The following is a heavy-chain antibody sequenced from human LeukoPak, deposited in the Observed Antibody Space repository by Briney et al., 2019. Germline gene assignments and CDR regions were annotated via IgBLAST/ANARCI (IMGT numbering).Heavy chain of an antibody. Sequence: ASVKVSCKASGYSFTGYYMHWVRQAPGQGLEWMGWINPNNGGTKYAQKFQGKVTMTRDTSISTGYMEVRRLKSDDTAVYYCARDPLDGYSFDYWGQGTLVTVSS. CDR3: ARDPLDGYSFDY. J-gene: IGHJ4*02. D-gene: IGHD5-24*01. V-gene: IGHV1-2*02. CDR2: INPNNGGT. CDR1: GYSFTGYY.